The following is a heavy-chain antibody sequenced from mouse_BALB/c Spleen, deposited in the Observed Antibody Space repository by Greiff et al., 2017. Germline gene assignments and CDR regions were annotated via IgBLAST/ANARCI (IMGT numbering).Heavy chain of an antibody. V-gene: IGHV1S132*01. CDR1: GFNIKDYY. CDR2: IFPGTGTT. CDR3: ARGEYGGEYYYAMDY. D-gene: IGHD5-1*01. Sequence: QVQLQQSGAELVRSGASVKLSCTASGFNIKDYYMHWVKQRPGQGLGWIGEIFPGTGTTYYNEKFKGKATLTIDTSSSTAYMQLSSLTSEDSAVYFCARGEYGGEYYYAMDYWGQGTSVTVSS. J-gene: IGHJ4*01.